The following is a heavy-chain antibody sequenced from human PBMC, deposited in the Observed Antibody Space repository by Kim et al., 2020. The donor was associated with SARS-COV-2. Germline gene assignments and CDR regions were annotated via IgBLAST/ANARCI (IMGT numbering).Heavy chain of an antibody. Sequence: GGSLRLSCAASGFTFTSYGMHWVRQAPGKGLEWVAVISYDGSNKFYADSVKGRFTISRDNSKNTMYLQMNSLRAEDTAVYYCAKYALSGSGMPADYWGQG. CDR1: GFTFTSYG. D-gene: IGHD1-1*01. CDR2: ISYDGSNK. J-gene: IGHJ4*02. V-gene: IGHV3-30*18. CDR3: AKYALSGSGMPADY.